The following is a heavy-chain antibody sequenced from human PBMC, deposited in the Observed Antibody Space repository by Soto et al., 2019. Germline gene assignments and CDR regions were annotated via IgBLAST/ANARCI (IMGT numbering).Heavy chain of an antibody. CDR1: GFDFTTYA. CDR3: TSATFDV. J-gene: IGHJ6*02. V-gene: IGHV3-33*01. CDR2: IWFDGIKE. Sequence: AGSLRLSCAVTGFDFTTYAMHWVRQTPDTGLEWVAIIWFDGIKEFYAESVMGRFTISIDTSKNTVLLQMNNVRAEDTALYYCTSATFDVWGQGTTVTVSS.